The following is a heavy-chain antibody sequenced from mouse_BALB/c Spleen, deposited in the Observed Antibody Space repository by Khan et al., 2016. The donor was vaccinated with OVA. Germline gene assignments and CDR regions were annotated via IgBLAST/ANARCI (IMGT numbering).Heavy chain of an antibody. CDR1: GYSITTDYA. CDR2: ISYSGNT. CDR3: ARVYGGAFDY. Sequence: EVKLEESGPGLVKPSQSLSLTCTVTGYSITTDYAWNWIRQFPGNKLEWMGYISYSGNTKYNPSLKSRISITRDTSKNQFFLQLNSVTTEDTARXYCARVYGGAFDYWGQGTTLTVSS. D-gene: IGHD1-1*02. V-gene: IGHV3-2*02. J-gene: IGHJ2*01.